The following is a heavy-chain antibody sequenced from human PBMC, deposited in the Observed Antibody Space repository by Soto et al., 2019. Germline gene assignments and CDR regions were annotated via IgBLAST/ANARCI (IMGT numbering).Heavy chain of an antibody. J-gene: IGHJ4*02. CDR1: GFTFSSYE. CDR3: ARGSRTWKDDDY. D-gene: IGHD1-1*01. CDR2: ISSSGSTR. Sequence: GLLRRSCAPSGFTFSSYEMNWVRQCPGKGLEWVSYISSSGSTRHYADSVKDPFSMSRDNAKDSLYLQMNSLRADDRSVYYCARGSRTWKDDDYWGQGTLVTVAS. V-gene: IGHV3-48*03.